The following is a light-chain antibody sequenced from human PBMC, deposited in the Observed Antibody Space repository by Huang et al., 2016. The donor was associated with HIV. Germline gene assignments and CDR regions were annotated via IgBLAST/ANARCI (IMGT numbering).Light chain of an antibody. CDR2: AAS. Sequence: DIQLTQSPSAMSASVGDRVSITCRASQDISNYLAWFQQKPGGAPNRLIYAASSLQSGVPSRFSGSRSGTKFTLTISNLQPEDFATYYCLQHHGYPRTFGQGTNV. CDR3: LQHHGYPRT. CDR1: QDISNY. V-gene: IGKV1-17*03. J-gene: IGKJ1*01.